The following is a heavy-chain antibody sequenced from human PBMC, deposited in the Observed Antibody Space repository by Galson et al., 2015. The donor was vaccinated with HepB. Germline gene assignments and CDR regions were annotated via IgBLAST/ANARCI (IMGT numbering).Heavy chain of an antibody. CDR2: MDYGGTT. CDR3: ARLAYRWRNAFDI. J-gene: IGHJ3*02. V-gene: IGHV4-39*01. Sequence: LSLTCTVSGGSISADSYFWVWVRQNPEKGLEWIGSMDYGGTTFYSSSLMSRVSIFLDPPKNQFSLNLKSLSDTDTAVYFCARLAYRWRNAFDIWGRGTVVTVSS. D-gene: IGHD2-21*01. CDR1: GGSISADSYF.